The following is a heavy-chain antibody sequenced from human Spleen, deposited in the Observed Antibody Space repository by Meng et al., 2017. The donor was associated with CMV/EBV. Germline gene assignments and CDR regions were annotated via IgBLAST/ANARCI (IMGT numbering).Heavy chain of an antibody. D-gene: IGHD3-3*01. Sequence: GESLKISCAASGFTVSTSYMSWVRQAPGKGLEWVSAIFSGGSTYYADSVKGRFTISRDNAKNSLYLQMNSLRAEDTAVYYCARDHFGVVPYYWGQGTLVTVSS. J-gene: IGHJ4*02. CDR2: IFSGGST. CDR1: GFTVSTSY. CDR3: ARDHFGVVPYY. V-gene: IGHV3-66*01.